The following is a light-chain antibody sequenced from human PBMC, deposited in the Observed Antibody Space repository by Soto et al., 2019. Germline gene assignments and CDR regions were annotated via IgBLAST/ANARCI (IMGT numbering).Light chain of an antibody. CDR3: NAYAGRFVV. J-gene: IGLJ2*01. CDR2: EVS. Sequence: QSALTQPPSASGSPGQSVTISCTGTSSDIGTYNYVSWYQHHPGKAPKLIIYEVSKRPSGVPDRFSGSKSDNTASLTVSGLQADDESTYYCNAYAGRFVVFGGGTKLTVL. V-gene: IGLV2-8*01. CDR1: SSDIGTYNY.